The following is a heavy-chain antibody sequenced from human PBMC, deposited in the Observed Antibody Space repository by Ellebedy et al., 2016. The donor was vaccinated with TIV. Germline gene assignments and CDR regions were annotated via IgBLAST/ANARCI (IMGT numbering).Heavy chain of an antibody. CDR3: ARDQYVGSHVRSRCFDP. D-gene: IGHD2-15*01. J-gene: IGHJ5*02. V-gene: IGHV1-69*13. CDR1: GGTFGSYA. Sequence: AASVKVSCKTSGGTFGSYAISWLRHPPGQGLEWMGGVIHVNGTTNDAQKFQGRFTITADEATTTAFMELSSRRSDDTAVYFCARDQYVGSHVRSRCFDPWGQGTLVTVSS. CDR2: VIHVNGTT.